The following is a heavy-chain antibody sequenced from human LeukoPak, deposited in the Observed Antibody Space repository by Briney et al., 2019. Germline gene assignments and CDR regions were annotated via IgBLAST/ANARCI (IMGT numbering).Heavy chain of an antibody. D-gene: IGHD2-21*01. J-gene: IGHJ4*02. CDR1: GYTFTSYD. Sequence: ASVKVSCKASGYTFTSYDINWVRQAPGQGLEWMGWINPNSGGTNYAQKFQGRVTMTRDTSISTAYMELSRLRSDDTAVYYCARDDPILPINWGQGTLVTVSS. CDR2: INPNSGGT. V-gene: IGHV1-2*02. CDR3: ARDDPILPIN.